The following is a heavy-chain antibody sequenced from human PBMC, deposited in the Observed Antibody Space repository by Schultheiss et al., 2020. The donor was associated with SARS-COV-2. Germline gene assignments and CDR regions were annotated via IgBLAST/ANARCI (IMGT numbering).Heavy chain of an antibody. CDR2: INHSGST. D-gene: IGHD2-15*01. J-gene: IGHJ4*02. Sequence: SQTLSLTCTVSGGSISSYYWSWIRQPPGKGLEWIGEINHSGSTNYNPSLKSRVTISVDTSKNQFSLKLSSVTAADTAVYYCARGSRTVVVVAATDFDYWGQGTLVTVSS. CDR1: GGSISSYY. CDR3: ARGSRTVVVVAATDFDY. V-gene: IGHV4-34*01.